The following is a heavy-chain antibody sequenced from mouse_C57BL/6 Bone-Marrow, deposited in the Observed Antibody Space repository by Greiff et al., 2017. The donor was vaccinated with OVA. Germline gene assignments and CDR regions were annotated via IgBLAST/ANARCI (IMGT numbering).Heavy chain of an antibody. Sequence: DVMLVESGEGLVKPGGSLKLSCAASGFTFSSYAMSWVRQTPEKRLEWVAYISSGGDYIYYADTVKGRFTISRDNARNTLYLQMSSLKSEDTAMYYCTRPLLGVSDYWGQGTTLTVSS. V-gene: IGHV5-9-1*02. J-gene: IGHJ2*01. CDR2: ISSGGDYI. D-gene: IGHD2-10*02. CDR1: GFTFSSYA. CDR3: TRPLLGVSDY.